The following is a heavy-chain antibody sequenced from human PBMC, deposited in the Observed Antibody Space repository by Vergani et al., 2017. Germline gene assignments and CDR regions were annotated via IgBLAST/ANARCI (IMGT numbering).Heavy chain of an antibody. J-gene: IGHJ4*02. CDR2: IEWDDDK. CDR3: ARDYRGDFFDN. CDR1: GFSLTTSAMR. D-gene: IGHD4-11*01. V-gene: IGHV2-70*04. Sequence: QVTLKESGPALVRPTQTLTLTCTFSGFSLTTSAMRVSWIRQPPGKALEWLARIEWDDDKFYNTSLKNRLSISKDTSRNQVVLTMTDMDPVDTGTYYCARDYRGDFFDNGGQGTLVTVTS.